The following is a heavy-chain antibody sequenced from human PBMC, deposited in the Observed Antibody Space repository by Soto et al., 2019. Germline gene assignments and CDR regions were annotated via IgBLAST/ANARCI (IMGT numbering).Heavy chain of an antibody. J-gene: IGHJ5*02. D-gene: IGHD6-13*01. CDR3: ARDRYSSSWYWFDP. Sequence: GGSLRLSCAASGFTFSSYWMHWVRQAPGKGLVWVSRINSDGSSTSYADSVKGRFTISRDNAKNTLYLQMNSLRAEDAAVYYCARDRYSSSWYWFDPWGQGTLVTVSS. CDR2: INSDGSST. V-gene: IGHV3-74*01. CDR1: GFTFSSYW.